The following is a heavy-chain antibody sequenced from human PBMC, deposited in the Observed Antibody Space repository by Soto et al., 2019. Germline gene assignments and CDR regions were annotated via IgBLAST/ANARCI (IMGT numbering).Heavy chain of an antibody. Sequence: GGSLRLSCAASGFTFSSYAMSWVRQAPGKGLEWVSAISGSGGSTYYADSVKGRFTISRDNSKNTLYLQMNSLRAEDTAVYYCAKTIMVYAIFGGDNWFDPWGQGTLVTVSS. CDR3: AKTIMVYAIFGGDNWFDP. CDR1: GFTFSSYA. J-gene: IGHJ5*02. V-gene: IGHV3-23*01. CDR2: ISGSGGST. D-gene: IGHD2-8*01.